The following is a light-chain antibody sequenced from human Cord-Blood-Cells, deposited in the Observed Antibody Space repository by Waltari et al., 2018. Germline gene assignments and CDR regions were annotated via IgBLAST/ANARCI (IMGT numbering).Light chain of an antibody. CDR2: EVS. J-gene: IGLJ1*01. CDR3: CSHAGSSTYV. CDR1: SSAVGSYNL. Sequence: QSALTQPASVSGSPGQSITISCTGTSSAVGSYNLVSWYQQHPGKAPKLMIYEVSKRPSGVSNRFSGSKSGNTASLTISGLQAEDEADYYCCSHAGSSTYVFGTGTKVTVL. V-gene: IGLV2-23*02.